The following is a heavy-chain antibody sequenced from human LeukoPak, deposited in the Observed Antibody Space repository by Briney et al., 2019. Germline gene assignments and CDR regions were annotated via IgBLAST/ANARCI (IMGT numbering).Heavy chain of an antibody. J-gene: IGHJ5*02. CDR2: MNPNSGNT. Sequence: ASVKVSCKASGYTFTSYDINWVRQATGQGLEWMGWMNPNSGNTGYAQKFQGRVTMTRNTSISTAYMELSSLRSEDTAVYYCARLLYSSGWFNWFDPWGQGTLVTVSS. V-gene: IGHV1-8*01. D-gene: IGHD6-19*01. CDR3: ARLLYSSGWFNWFDP. CDR1: GYTFTSYD.